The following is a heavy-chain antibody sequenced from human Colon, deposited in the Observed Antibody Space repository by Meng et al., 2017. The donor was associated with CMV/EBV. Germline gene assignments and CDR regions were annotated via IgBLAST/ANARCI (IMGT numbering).Heavy chain of an antibody. CDR2: INKDGGSI. V-gene: IGHV3-74*01. CDR3: ARDVFDTSSYDY. CDR1: GLTLSSMY. D-gene: IGHD2-2*01. J-gene: IGHJ4*02. Sequence: GESLKISCAGSGLTLSSMYMHWVRQAPGKGLVWVSRINKDGGSITYADFVEGRFTISRDNAKNTLYLQMNSLRVEDTAVYYCARDVFDTSSYDYWGQGTLVTVSS.